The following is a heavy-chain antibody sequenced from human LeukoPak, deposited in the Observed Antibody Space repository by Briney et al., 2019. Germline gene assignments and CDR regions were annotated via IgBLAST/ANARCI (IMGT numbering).Heavy chain of an antibody. CDR2: ISSTSSYI. V-gene: IGHV3-21*01. J-gene: IGHJ4*02. CDR1: GFTFNTYS. Sequence: PGGSLRLSCAASGFTFNTYSMNWVRQAPGKGLEWVSSISSTSSYIYYADSVKGRFTISRDNAKQSLYLQMNSLRAEDTAVYYCARDPRYYGSGRFDYWGQGNLVTVSS. CDR3: ARDPRYYGSGRFDY. D-gene: IGHD3-10*01.